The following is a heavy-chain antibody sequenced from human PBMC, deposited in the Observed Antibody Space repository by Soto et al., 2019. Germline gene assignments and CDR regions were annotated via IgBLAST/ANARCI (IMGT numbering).Heavy chain of an antibody. CDR1: GFTFENYA. Sequence: PGGSLRLSCVASGFTFENYAMSWVRQAPGKGLEWVSAISGSGGTTYYSDSVKGRFTISRDNSKNTLYLQMNSLRAEDTAVYYCAREFSGSPYYYYGMDVWGQGTTVTVSS. V-gene: IGHV3-23*01. CDR3: AREFSGSPYYYYGMDV. J-gene: IGHJ6*02. D-gene: IGHD5-12*01. CDR2: ISGSGGTT.